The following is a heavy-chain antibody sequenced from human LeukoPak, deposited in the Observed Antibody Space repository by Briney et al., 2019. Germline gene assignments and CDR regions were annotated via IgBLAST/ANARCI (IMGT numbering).Heavy chain of an antibody. CDR2: IYYSGST. D-gene: IGHD3-10*01. J-gene: IGHJ5*02. CDR1: GGSISSYY. V-gene: IGHV4-59*01. Sequence: PSETLSLTCTVSGGSISSYYWSWIRQPPGRGLEWIGYIYYSGSTNYNTSLKSRVTISVDTSKNQFSLKLSSVTAADTAVYYCARDLLWFGETSWFDPWGQGTLVTVSS. CDR3: ARDLLWFGETSWFDP.